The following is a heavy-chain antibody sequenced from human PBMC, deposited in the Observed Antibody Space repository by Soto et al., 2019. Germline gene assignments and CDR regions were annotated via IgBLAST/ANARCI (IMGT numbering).Heavy chain of an antibody. J-gene: IGHJ5*02. CDR3: AKVGISGGRVGFDP. D-gene: IGHD2-15*01. V-gene: IGHV3-48*01. Sequence: EVQLVESGGGLVQPGGPLRLSCAASGFTFSSYSMNWVRQAPGKGLEWVSYISSSSGTIYYADSVKGRFTISRDNAKNSLYLQMNSLRAEDTAVYYCAKVGISGGRVGFDPWGQGTLVTVSS. CDR1: GFTFSSYS. CDR2: ISSSSGTI.